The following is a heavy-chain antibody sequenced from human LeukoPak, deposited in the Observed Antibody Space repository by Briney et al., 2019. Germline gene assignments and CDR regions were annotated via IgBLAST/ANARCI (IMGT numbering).Heavy chain of an antibody. Sequence: GGSLRLSCAASGLTFSNYALSWVRQAPGKGLEWVAFIRYNGNNQYYADSGKGRFTISRDNSKNTLYLQMNSLKGDDTAVYYCAKDSAFYYIDVWGKGTTVIISS. V-gene: IGHV3-30*02. J-gene: IGHJ6*03. CDR3: AKDSAFYYIDV. CDR2: IRYNGNNQ. CDR1: GLTFSNYA. D-gene: IGHD3-10*01.